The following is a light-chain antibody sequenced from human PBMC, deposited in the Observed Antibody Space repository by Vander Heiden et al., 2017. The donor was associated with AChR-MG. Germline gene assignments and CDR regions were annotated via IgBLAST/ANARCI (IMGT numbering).Light chain of an antibody. CDR1: QSVRSN. CDR3: QQYNKWPPIT. J-gene: IGKJ5*01. V-gene: IGKV3-15*01. CDR2: GVS. Sequence: EIVMTQSPATLSVSPGERATLSCRASQSVRSNLAWYQQKPGQAPRLLIYGVSTRATGIPARFSGSGSGTEFTLTISSLQSEDFAVYYCQQYNKWPPITFGQGTRLEIK.